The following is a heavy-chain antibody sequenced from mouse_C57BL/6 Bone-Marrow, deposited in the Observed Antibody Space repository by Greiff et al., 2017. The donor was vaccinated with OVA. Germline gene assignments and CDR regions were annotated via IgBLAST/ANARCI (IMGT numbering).Heavy chain of an antibody. CDR3: TRHLTGTEGFAY. D-gene: IGHD4-1*01. J-gene: IGHJ3*01. CDR2: IRNKANNHAT. V-gene: IGHV6-6*01. CDR1: GFTFSDAW. Sequence: EVKVEESGGGLVQPGGSMKLSCAASGFTFSDAWMDWVRQSPEKGLEWVAEIRNKANNHATYYAESVKGRFTISRDDSKSSVYLQMNSLRAEDTGIYYCTRHLTGTEGFAYWGQGTLVTVSA.